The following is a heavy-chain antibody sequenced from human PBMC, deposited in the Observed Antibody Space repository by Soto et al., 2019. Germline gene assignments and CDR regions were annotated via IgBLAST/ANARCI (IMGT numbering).Heavy chain of an antibody. Sequence: ASGKVSCKASGYTFTSYGISWVRQAPGQGLEWMGWISAYNGNTNYAQKLQGRVTMTTDTSTSTAYMELRSLRSDDTAVYYCARDLAYDSSASRAFDILGQGTMVTVSS. J-gene: IGHJ3*02. V-gene: IGHV1-18*04. CDR1: GYTFTSYG. CDR2: ISAYNGNT. CDR3: ARDLAYDSSASRAFDI. D-gene: IGHD3-22*01.